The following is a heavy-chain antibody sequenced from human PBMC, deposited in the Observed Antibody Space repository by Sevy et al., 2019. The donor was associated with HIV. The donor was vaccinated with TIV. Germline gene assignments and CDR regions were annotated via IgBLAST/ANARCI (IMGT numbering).Heavy chain of an antibody. J-gene: IGHJ4*02. V-gene: IGHV4-34*01. CDR3: ARYRVAGNFHY. D-gene: IGHD6-19*01. CDR2: INHSGST. CDR1: GGSFSGYY. Sequence: SETLSLTCAVYGGSFSGYYWSWIRQPPGKGLEWIGEINHSGSTNYNPSLKSRVTISVDTSKNQFSLKLSSVTAADTAVYYCARYRVAGNFHYWGQGTLVTVSS.